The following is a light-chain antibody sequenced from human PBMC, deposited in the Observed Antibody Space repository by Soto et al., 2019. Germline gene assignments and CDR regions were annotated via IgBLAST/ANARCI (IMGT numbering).Light chain of an antibody. Sequence: IQMPQSPSSLSASIGCVVTISWLASQTIIGYLNWYQQKPGKAPRLLINAASNLQSGVPSRFRGSGSETDFTLTITSLQPEDFATYYCQQSYTTPRTFGQGTKVDIK. CDR2: AAS. J-gene: IGKJ1*01. CDR3: QQSYTTPRT. CDR1: QTIIGY. V-gene: IGKV1-39*01.